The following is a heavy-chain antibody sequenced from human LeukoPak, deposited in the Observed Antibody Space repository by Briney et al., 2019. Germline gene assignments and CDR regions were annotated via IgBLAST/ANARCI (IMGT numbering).Heavy chain of an antibody. D-gene: IGHD2-2*01. V-gene: IGHV4-30-2*01. Sequence: SQTLSLTCTVSGGSISSGGYYWSWIRQPPGKGLEWIGYIYHSGSTYYNPSLKSRVTISVDTSKNQFSLKLSSVTAADTAVYYCARPVLPYLDDAFDIWGQGTMVTVSS. CDR2: IYHSGST. J-gene: IGHJ3*02. CDR3: ARPVLPYLDDAFDI. CDR1: GGSISSGGYY.